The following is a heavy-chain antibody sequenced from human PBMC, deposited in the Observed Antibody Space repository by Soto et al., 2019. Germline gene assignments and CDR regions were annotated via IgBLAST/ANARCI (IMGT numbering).Heavy chain of an antibody. D-gene: IGHD1-7*01. CDR2: IYYSGST. CDR3: AKNGQLPYYYYGMDV. CDR1: GGSISSGDYY. J-gene: IGHJ6*02. V-gene: IGHV4-30-4*01. Sequence: PSETLSLTCTVSGGSISSGDYYWSWIRQPPGKGLEWIGYIYYSGSTYYNPSLKSRVTISVDTSKNQFSLKLSSVTAADTAVYYCAKNGQLPYYYYGMDVWGQGTTVTVPS.